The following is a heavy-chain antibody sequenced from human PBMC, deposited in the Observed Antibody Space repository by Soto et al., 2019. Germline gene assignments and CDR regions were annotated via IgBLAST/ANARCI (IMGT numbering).Heavy chain of an antibody. D-gene: IGHD3-22*01. CDR1: GGSISGYY. CDR3: ARVRVFGSGSTGVDY. J-gene: IGHJ4*02. Sequence: SETLSLTCTVPGGSISGYYWIWMRQPPGKGLEWIGYIYNSGSTNYNPALKSRVTISVDTSKNQFSLKLSSVTAADTAVYYCARVRVFGSGSTGVDYWGQGTLVTVSS. CDR2: IYNSGST. V-gene: IGHV4-59*08.